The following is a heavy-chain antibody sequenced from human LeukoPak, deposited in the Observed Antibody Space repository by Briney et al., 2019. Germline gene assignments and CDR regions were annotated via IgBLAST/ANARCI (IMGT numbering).Heavy chain of an antibody. Sequence: GGSLRLSCVASGFSFSTYWMSWVRQAPGKGLEWVANIKQDGSEKYYVDSVKGRFTISRDNAKNSLYLQMNSLRAEDTAVYYCARDNDGDGYNLGYWGQGTLVTVSS. CDR3: ARDNDGDGYNLGY. V-gene: IGHV3-7*01. CDR1: GFSFSTYW. D-gene: IGHD5-24*01. J-gene: IGHJ4*02. CDR2: IKQDGSEK.